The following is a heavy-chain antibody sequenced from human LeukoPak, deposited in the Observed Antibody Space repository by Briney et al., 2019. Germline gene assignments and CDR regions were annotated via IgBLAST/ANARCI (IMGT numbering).Heavy chain of an antibody. CDR2: IKKDGSEK. V-gene: IGHV3-7*01. D-gene: IGHD3-10*01. J-gene: IGHJ5*02. CDR1: GFTFSSYW. Sequence: GGSLRLSCAASGFTFSSYWMSWVRQAPGKGLEWVANIKKDGSEKYYVDSVKGRFTISRDNAKTSLSLQMNSLRAEDTAVYYCAREGRISAAYDWFDPWGQGTLVTVSS. CDR3: AREGRISAAYDWFDP.